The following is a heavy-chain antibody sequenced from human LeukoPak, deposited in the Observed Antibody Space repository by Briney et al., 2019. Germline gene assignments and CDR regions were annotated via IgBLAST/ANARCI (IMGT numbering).Heavy chain of an antibody. CDR3: ARDREELHYYGMDV. J-gene: IGHJ6*02. CDR1: GFTFSSYG. Sequence: PGGSLRLSCAASGFTFSSYGMHWVRQAPGKGLEWVAVISYDGSNKYYADSVKGRFTISRDNYENTLYLQMSSLRAEDTAVYYCARDREELHYYGMDVWGQGTTVTVSS. V-gene: IGHV3-30*03. CDR2: ISYDGSNK. D-gene: IGHD1-26*01.